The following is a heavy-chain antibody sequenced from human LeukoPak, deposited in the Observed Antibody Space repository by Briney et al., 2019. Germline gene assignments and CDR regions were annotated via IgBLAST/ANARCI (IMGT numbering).Heavy chain of an antibody. CDR3: ATSLPESSAYRFDH. CDR1: GVSISISNW. D-gene: IGHD3-22*01. V-gene: IGHV4-4*02. J-gene: IGHJ4*02. CDR2: IHPGGST. Sequence: PSETLSLTCAVSGVSISISNWWSWVRQPAGKGLEWIAEIHPGGSTKYNPSLKSRVTISMDKSKNQFSLSLNSVTAADTAIYYCATSLPESSAYRFDHWGPGILVTVSP.